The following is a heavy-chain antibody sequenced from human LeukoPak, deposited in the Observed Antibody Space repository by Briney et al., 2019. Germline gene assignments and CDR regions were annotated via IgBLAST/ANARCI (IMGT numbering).Heavy chain of an antibody. CDR1: GGSISSSSYY. V-gene: IGHV4-39*07. Sequence: SETLSLTCTVSGGSISSSSYYWGWIRQPPGKGLEGIGSIFYSGSTYYNPSLKSRVTISVDTSKKQFSLKLSSVTAADTAVYYCARVRRFYYDSSTKGAFNIWGQGTMVTVSS. CDR2: IFYSGST. J-gene: IGHJ3*02. D-gene: IGHD3-22*01. CDR3: ARVRRFYYDSSTKGAFNI.